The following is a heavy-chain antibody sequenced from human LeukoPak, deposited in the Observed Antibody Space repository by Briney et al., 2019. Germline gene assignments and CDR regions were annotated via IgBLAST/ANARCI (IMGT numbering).Heavy chain of an antibody. J-gene: IGHJ4*02. Sequence: PGGSLRLSCAASGFTFSSYAMHWVRQAPGKGLEWVAVISYDGSNKYYADSVKGRFTISRDNSKNTLYLQMNSLRAEDTAVYYCARDHYLDYWGQGTLVTVSS. CDR1: GFTFSSYA. CDR2: ISYDGSNK. V-gene: IGHV3-30-3*01. D-gene: IGHD3-10*01. CDR3: ARDHYLDY.